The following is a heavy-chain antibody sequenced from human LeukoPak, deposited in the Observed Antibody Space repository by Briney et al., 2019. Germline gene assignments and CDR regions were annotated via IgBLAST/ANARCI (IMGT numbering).Heavy chain of an antibody. CDR1: GDSISSHY. CDR2: IYYSGST. CDR3: AREAVGATIK. D-gene: IGHD1-26*01. V-gene: IGHV4-59*11. J-gene: IGHJ4*02. Sequence: PSETLSLTCTDPGDSISSHYWSWIWPPPRKGLWWMGYIYYSGSTNNNPFLKSRVTISVDTSKDHFSLKLSSVTAADTAVYYCAREAVGATIKWARGTVVSVSS.